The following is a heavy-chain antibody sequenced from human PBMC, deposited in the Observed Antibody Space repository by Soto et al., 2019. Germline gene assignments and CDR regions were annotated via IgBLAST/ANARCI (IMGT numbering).Heavy chain of an antibody. CDR1: GFSLSTSGVG. CDR3: AHLPWKELWPRAPVVN. CDR2: IFWDDDK. J-gene: IGHJ4*02. D-gene: IGHD1-1*01. Sequence: QITLKESGPTLVKPTQTLTLTCTFSGFSLSTSGVGVGWIRQPPGKALEWLGIIFWDDDKRYRPSLKRRLSITKDTSRNKLVLTMTNMDPVDTATYYCAHLPWKELWPRAPVVNWGQGTPVTVSS. V-gene: IGHV2-5*02.